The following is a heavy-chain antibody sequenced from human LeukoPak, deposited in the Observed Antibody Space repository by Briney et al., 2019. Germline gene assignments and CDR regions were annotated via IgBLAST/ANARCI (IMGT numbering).Heavy chain of an antibody. V-gene: IGHV3-30-3*01. CDR2: ISYDGSNK. CDR1: GFTFSSYA. J-gene: IGHJ4*02. D-gene: IGHD2-2*01. Sequence: GGSLRLSCAASGFTFSSYAMHWVRQAPGKGLEWVAVISYDGSNKYYADSVKGRFTISRDNSKNTLYLQMNSLRAEDTAVYYCARGGQSRYCSGTSCYYDYWGQGTLVTVSS. CDR3: ARGGQSRYCSGTSCYYDY.